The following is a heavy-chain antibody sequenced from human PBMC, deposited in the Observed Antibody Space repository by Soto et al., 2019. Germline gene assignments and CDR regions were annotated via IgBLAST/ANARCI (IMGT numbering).Heavy chain of an antibody. Sequence: GSLRLSCAASGFTFSSYGMHWVRQAPGKGLEWVAVISYDGSNKYYADSVKGRFTISRDNSKNTLYLQMNSLRAEDTAVYYCAKGTPRMIVVVGDAFDIWGQGTMVTVS. CDR1: GFTFSSYG. J-gene: IGHJ3*02. CDR2: ISYDGSNK. D-gene: IGHD3-22*01. V-gene: IGHV3-30*18. CDR3: AKGTPRMIVVVGDAFDI.